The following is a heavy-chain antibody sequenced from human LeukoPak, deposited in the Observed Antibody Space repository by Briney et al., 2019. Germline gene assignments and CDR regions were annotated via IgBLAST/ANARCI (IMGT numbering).Heavy chain of an antibody. Sequence: ASVKVSCKASGYTFTSYDINWVRQATGQGLEWMGWMSPNSGNTGYAQKFQGRVTMTRNTSISTAYMELSSLRSEDTAVYYCARGVYCGGDCYQYYYYYGMDVWGQGTTVTVSS. V-gene: IGHV1-8*01. CDR2: MSPNSGNT. D-gene: IGHD2-21*02. CDR3: ARGVYCGGDCYQYYYYYGMDV. CDR1: GYTFTSYD. J-gene: IGHJ6*02.